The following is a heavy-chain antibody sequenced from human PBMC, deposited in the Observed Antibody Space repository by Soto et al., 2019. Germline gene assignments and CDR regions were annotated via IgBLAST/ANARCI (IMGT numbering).Heavy chain of an antibody. Sequence: EVQLLESGGGLVQPGGSLRLSCVGSGFFFSSYTMTWVRQAPGKGLEWVSSFSATSENTYYADSVRGGFTISRDNSKNTLFLQMNSPTAEDTAMYYCAKARDQQWVRLPFDYWGQGILVIVSS. J-gene: IGHJ4*02. CDR1: GFFFSSYT. CDR2: FSATSENT. D-gene: IGHD6-19*01. CDR3: AKARDQQWVRLPFDY. V-gene: IGHV3-23*01.